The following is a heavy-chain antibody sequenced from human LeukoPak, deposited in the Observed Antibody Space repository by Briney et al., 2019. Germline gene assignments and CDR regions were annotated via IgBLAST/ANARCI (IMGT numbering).Heavy chain of an antibody. CDR2: IYYTGST. Sequence: SETLSLTCTVSGGSISSGDYYWTWIRQPPGKGLEWIAYIYYTGSTYYNPSLKSRVTISVDTSKNQFSLKLSSVTAADTAVYYCARGRSYDILTGYSDLDAFDIWGQGTMVTVSS. D-gene: IGHD3-9*01. CDR3: ARGRSYDILTGYSDLDAFDI. V-gene: IGHV4-30-4*01. J-gene: IGHJ3*02. CDR1: GGSISSGDYY.